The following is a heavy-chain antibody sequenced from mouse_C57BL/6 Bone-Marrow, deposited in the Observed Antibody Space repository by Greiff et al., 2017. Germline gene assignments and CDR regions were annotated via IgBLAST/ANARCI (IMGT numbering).Heavy chain of an antibody. J-gene: IGHJ4*01. D-gene: IGHD2-2*01. Sequence: QVQLQQSGAELVRPGASVKLSCKASGYTFTDYYINWVKQRPGQGLEWIARIYPGSGNTYYNEKFKGKAPLTAEKSSSTAYMQLSSLTSEASAVYFCARGGYGYDGNAMDYWGQGTSVTVSS. V-gene: IGHV1-76*01. CDR1: GYTFTDYY. CDR3: ARGGYGYDGNAMDY. CDR2: IYPGSGNT.